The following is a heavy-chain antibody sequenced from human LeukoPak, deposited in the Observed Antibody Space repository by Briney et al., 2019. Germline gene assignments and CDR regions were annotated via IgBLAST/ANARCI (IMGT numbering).Heavy chain of an antibody. D-gene: IGHD6-13*01. CDR3: AKDRSSSWYYFDY. V-gene: IGHV3-30*18. J-gene: IGHJ4*02. CDR1: GFTFSSYG. Sequence: GGSLRLSCAASGFTFSSYGMHWVRQAPGKGLEWVAVISYDAGKEYYADSVKGRFTISRDNSKDTLYLQVDSLRAEDTAVYYCAKDRSSSWYYFDYWGQGTLVTVSP. CDR2: ISYDAGKE.